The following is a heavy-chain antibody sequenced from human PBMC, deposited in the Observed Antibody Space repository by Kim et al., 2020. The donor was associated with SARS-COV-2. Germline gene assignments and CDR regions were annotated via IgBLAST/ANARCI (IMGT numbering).Heavy chain of an antibody. CDR2: INTNTGNP. D-gene: IGHD3-3*01. J-gene: IGHJ4*02. CDR3: ARAVWGVRFLEWLSHFDY. Sequence: ASVKVSCKASGYTFTSYAMNWVRQAPGQGLEWMGWINTNTGNPTYAQGFTGRFVFSLDTSVSTAYLQISSLKAEDTAVYYCARAVWGVRFLEWLSHFDYWGQGTLVTVSS. V-gene: IGHV7-4-1*02. CDR1: GYTFTSYA.